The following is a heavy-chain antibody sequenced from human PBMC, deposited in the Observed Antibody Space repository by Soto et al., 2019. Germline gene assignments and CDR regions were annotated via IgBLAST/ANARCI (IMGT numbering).Heavy chain of an antibody. V-gene: IGHV3-30-3*01. CDR2: ISYDGSNK. CDR1: GFTFSSYA. Sequence: QVQLVESGGGVVQPGRSLRLSCAASGFTFSSYAMHWARQAPGKGLEWGAVISYDGSNKYYADSVKGRFTISRDNSKNTLYLQMNSLRAEDAAVYYCARDFSFGSSWYGYYYYGMDVWGQGTTVTVSS. J-gene: IGHJ6*02. D-gene: IGHD6-13*01. CDR3: ARDFSFGSSWYGYYYYGMDV.